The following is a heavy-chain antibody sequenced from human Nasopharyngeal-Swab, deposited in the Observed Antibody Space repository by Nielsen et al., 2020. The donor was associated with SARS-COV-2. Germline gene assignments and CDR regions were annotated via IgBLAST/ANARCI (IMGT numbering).Heavy chain of an antibody. D-gene: IGHD6-13*01. V-gene: IGHV4-39*01. Sequence: WLRQPPGKGLEWIGNISYSGGTYYKPSRKRRFTISVDTSKNQFSLKLRSATAADTAVYYCAMGSAGYLDYWGQGTLVTVSS. CDR2: ISYSGGT. J-gene: IGHJ4*02. CDR3: AMGSAGYLDY.